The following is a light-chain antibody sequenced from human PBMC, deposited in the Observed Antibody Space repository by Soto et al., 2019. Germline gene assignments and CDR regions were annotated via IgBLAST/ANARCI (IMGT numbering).Light chain of an antibody. J-gene: IGKJ4*01. Sequence: IQITQSPCSLSASVVQIVTFTYQASQSISTYLNWYEQKPGKAPNLLIYGASDLQRGVPSRFSGGGSGTDFTLTISSLQPEDFGTYYCQQSYTSPVTFGGGTKVDIK. V-gene: IGKV1-39*01. CDR3: QQSYTSPVT. CDR1: QSISTY. CDR2: GAS.